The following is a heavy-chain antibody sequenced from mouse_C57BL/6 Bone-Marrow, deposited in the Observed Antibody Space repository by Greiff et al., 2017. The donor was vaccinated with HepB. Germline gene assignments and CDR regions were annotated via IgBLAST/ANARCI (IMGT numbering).Heavy chain of an antibody. CDR2: IDPSDSYT. D-gene: IGHD1-1*01. CDR3: ARWGYGSSYGY. V-gene: IGHV1-59*01. Sequence: QVHVKQPGAELVRPGTSVKLSCKASGYTFTSYWMHWVKQRPGQGLEWIGVIDPSDSYTNYNQKFKGKATLTVDTSSSTAYMQLSSLTSEDSAVYYCARWGYGSSYGYWGQGTTLTVSS. CDR1: GYTFTSYW. J-gene: IGHJ2*01.